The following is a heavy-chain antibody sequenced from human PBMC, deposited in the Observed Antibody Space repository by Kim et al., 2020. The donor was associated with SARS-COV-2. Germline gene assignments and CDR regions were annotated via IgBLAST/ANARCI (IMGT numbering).Heavy chain of an antibody. V-gene: IGHV4-34*01. Sequence: SETLSLTCAVYGGSFSGYYWSWIRQPPGKGLEWIGEINHSGSTNYNPSLKSRVTISVDTSKNQFSLKLSSVTAADTAVYYCASVNQLALNYWGQGTLVTV. CDR3: ASVNQLALNY. CDR2: INHSGST. D-gene: IGHD2-2*01. CDR1: GGSFSGYY. J-gene: IGHJ4*02.